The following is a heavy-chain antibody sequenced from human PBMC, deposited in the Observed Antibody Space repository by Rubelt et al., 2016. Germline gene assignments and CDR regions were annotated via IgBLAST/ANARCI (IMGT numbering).Heavy chain of an antibody. V-gene: IGHV1-18*01. D-gene: IGHD1-7*01. Sequence: QVQLVQSGAEVKKSGASVKVSCKASGYTFSKYGISWVRQAPGQGLEWMGWISVNSGDTKYAQKLQGGGTMTTGTSTSTAYMELTSLRSDDTAVYSCARATNWNYAFDIWGQGTMVTVSS. CDR2: ISVNSGDT. J-gene: IGHJ3*02. CDR1: GYTFSKYG. CDR3: ARATNWNYAFDI.